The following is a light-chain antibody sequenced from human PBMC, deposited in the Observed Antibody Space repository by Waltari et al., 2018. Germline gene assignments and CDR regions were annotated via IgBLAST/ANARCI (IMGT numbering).Light chain of an antibody. J-gene: IGLJ3*02. CDR3: QSYDTSLSVV. CDR1: GSNIGAGYD. CDR2: GST. Sequence: QSVLTQSPSVSGAPGQKVTISCTGSGSNIGAGYDVHWYQQLPRAAPKLLIYGSTSRPLGVPDRFFGSTSGTSASLAITGLQAEDEGDYYCQSYDTSLSVVFGGGTKLTVL. V-gene: IGLV1-40*01.